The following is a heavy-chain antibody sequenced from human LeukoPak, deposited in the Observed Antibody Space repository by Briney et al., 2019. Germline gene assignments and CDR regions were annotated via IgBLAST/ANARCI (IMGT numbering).Heavy chain of an antibody. Sequence: GGSLRLSCAASGFTFSDYAMSWVRQGPGKGLAWVSSISAGGDYTYYADSVKGRFTISRDNSKNTLYLQMNSLRAEDTAVYYCASILRSSSGYYFDYWGQGTLVTVSS. CDR3: ASILRSSSGYYFDY. CDR2: ISAGGDYT. D-gene: IGHD3-10*01. CDR1: GFTFSDYA. V-gene: IGHV3-23*01. J-gene: IGHJ4*02.